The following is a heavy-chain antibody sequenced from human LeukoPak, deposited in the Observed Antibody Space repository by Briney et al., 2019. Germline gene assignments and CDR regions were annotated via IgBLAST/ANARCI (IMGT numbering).Heavy chain of an antibody. CDR1: GFTFSSYA. V-gene: IGHV3-30-3*01. Sequence: GGSLRLSCAASGFTFSSYAMHWVRQAPGKGLEWVAVISYDGSNKYYADSVKGRFTISRDNSKNTLYLQMNSLRAEDTAVYYCARDVGRDGYNSLFDYWGQGTLVTVSS. CDR3: ARDVGRDGYNSLFDY. D-gene: IGHD5-24*01. CDR2: ISYDGSNK. J-gene: IGHJ4*02.